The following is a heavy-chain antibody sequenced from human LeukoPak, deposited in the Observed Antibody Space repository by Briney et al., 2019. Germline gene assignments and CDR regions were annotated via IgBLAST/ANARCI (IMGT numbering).Heavy chain of an antibody. CDR2: ISYDGSNK. J-gene: IGHJ4*02. CDR3: ARDGPDGDFPYYFDY. Sequence: GRSLRLSCAASGFTFSSYAMHWVRQAPGKGLEGVAVISYDGSNKYYADSVKGRFTISRDNSKNTLYLQMNSLRAEDTAVYYCARDGPDGDFPYYFDYWGQGTLVTVSS. V-gene: IGHV3-30*04. CDR1: GFTFSSYA. D-gene: IGHD4-17*01.